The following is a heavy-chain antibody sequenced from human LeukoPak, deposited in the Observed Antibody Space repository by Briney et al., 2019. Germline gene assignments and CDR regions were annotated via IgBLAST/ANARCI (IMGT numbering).Heavy chain of an antibody. D-gene: IGHD2-2*02. Sequence: SETLSLTCTVSGGSISSYYWSWIRQPPGKGLEWIGYIYYSGSTNYNPSLKSRVTMSVDTSKNQFSLKLSSVTAADTAVYYCAGTARYCSSTSCYTAFDIWGQGTMVTVSS. CDR3: AGTARYCSSTSCYTAFDI. J-gene: IGHJ3*02. CDR2: IYYSGST. CDR1: GGSISSYY. V-gene: IGHV4-59*12.